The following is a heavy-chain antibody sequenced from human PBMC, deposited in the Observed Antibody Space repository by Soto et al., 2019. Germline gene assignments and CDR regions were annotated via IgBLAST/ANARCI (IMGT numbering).Heavy chain of an antibody. CDR2: IKSKTDGGTT. V-gene: IGHV3-15*01. J-gene: IGHJ6*02. D-gene: IGHD1-20*01. CDR1: GFTFSNAW. Sequence: GGSLRLSCAASGFTFSNAWMSWVRQAPGKGLEWVGRIKSKTDGGTTDYAAPVKGRFTISRDDSKNTLYLQMNSLKTEDTAVYYCTTGITGTPRTYYYCGMDVWGQGTTVTVSS. CDR3: TTGITGTPRTYYYCGMDV.